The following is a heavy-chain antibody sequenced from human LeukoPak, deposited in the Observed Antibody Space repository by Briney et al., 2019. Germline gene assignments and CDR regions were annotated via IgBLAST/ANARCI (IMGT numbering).Heavy chain of an antibody. J-gene: IGHJ4*02. CDR1: GFTFSTYV. V-gene: IGHV3-23*01. CDR2: ISGSGGST. D-gene: IGHD1-26*01. CDR3: AKGDGSHDY. Sequence: GRSLRLSCAASGFTFSTYVMHWVRQAPGKGLEWVSAISGSGGSTYYADSVKGRFTISRDNSKNTLYLQMNSLRAEDTAVYYCAKGDGSHDYWGQGTLVTVSS.